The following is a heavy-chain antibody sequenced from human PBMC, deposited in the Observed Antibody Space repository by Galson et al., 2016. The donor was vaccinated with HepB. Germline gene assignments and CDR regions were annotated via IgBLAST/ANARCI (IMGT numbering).Heavy chain of an antibody. J-gene: IGHJ4*02. CDR1: GYTFSTYN. V-gene: IGHV1-46*01. CDR3: ARELDHSFHFDY. CDR2: IKPSGGNT. Sequence: SVKVSCKASGYTFSTYNMHWVRQAPGQGLEWMGIIKPSGGNTIYAQKFQDRITMTRDTSTSTVYMELISLRSEDTAVYYCARELDHSFHFDYWGQGTLLTVSS. D-gene: IGHD1-14*01.